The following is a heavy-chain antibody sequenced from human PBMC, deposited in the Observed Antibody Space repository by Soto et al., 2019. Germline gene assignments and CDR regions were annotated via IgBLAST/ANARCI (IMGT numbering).Heavy chain of an antibody. CDR1: GFPFSSYS. CDR2: ISSSSSYI. CDR3: PRGNYYYDRSGYYAS. J-gene: IGHJ5*02. D-gene: IGHD3-22*01. V-gene: IGHV3-21*06. Sequence: GSLRLSCAASGFPFSSYSMNWVRQAPGKGLEWVSSISSSSSYIYYADSVKGRFTISRDNAKNSLYLQMNSLRAEDTAVYYCPRGNYYYDRSGYYASWGQGTLVTVSS.